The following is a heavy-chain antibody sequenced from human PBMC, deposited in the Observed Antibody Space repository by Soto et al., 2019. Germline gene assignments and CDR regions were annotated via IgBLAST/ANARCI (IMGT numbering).Heavy chain of an antibody. J-gene: IGHJ6*02. CDR2: IYYSGST. Sequence: PSETLSLTCTVSGGSISSGDYYWSWIRQPPGKGLEWIGYIYYSGSTNYNPSLKSRVTISVDTSKNQFSLKLSSVTAADTAVYYCARDRSGGSWEYWYYYGMDVWGQGTTVTVSS. D-gene: IGHD2-15*01. CDR3: ARDRSGGSWEYWYYYGMDV. CDR1: GGSISSGDYY. V-gene: IGHV4-61*08.